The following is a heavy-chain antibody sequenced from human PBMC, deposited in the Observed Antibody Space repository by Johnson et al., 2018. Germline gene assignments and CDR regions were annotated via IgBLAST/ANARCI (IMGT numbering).Heavy chain of an antibody. J-gene: IGHJ4*02. D-gene: IGHD3-10*01. CDR3: AKGRGFRSAGDFDY. CDR1: GFTFSAYS. V-gene: IGHV3-11*01. Sequence: VQLVEAGGGLVKPGGSLRLSCAASGFTFSAYSMRWIRPAPGKGLEWVSYSSSSGSTLYYADSVKGRFTSSRDNAKNSLYLQMTSLRAEDPAVNYCAKGRGFRSAGDFDYWGQGTLVTVSS. CDR2: SSSSGSTL.